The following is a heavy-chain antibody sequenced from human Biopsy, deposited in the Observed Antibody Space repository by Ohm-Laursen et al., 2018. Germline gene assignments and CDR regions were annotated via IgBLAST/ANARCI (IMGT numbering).Heavy chain of an antibody. J-gene: IGHJ4*02. V-gene: IGHV4-61*03. CDR2: ISYTGYT. Sequence: GTLSLTCTVSGVSINGGRYYWNWIRHHPGKGLEWIGHISYTGYTSYNASLKSRVTISVDTSRNHSSLRLSSLTAADTAVYYCARGSNDFGGLYFPRWGQGTLLTVSS. CDR1: GVSINGGRYY. CDR3: ARGSNDFGGLYFPR. D-gene: IGHD4-23*01.